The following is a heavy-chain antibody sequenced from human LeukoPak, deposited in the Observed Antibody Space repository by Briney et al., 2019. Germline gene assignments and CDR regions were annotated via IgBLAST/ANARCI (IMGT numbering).Heavy chain of an antibody. CDR3: AREYYDSSGYYYDH. CDR2: IYSGGST. D-gene: IGHD3-22*01. CDR1: GFTVSSNY. J-gene: IGHJ5*02. V-gene: IGHV3-53*01. Sequence: GGSLRLSCAAFGFTVSSNYMSWVRQAPGKGLEWVSVIYSGGSTYYADSVKGRFTISRDNSKNTLYLQMNSLRAEDTAVYYCAREYYDSSGYYYDHWGQGTLVTVSS.